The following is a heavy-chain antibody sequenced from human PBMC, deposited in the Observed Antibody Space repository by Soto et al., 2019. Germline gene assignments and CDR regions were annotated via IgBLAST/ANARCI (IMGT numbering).Heavy chain of an antibody. J-gene: IGHJ4*02. V-gene: IGHV4-31*03. CDR2: IYFSGSA. Sequence: QVQLQESGPGLVKPSQTLSLTCTVSGDSLSRGGYYWSWIRQLPGKGLEWIGYIYFSGSAYYNPDLKSRVNMSIDTSKDQFSLRLTSLTAADTAVYYCAKSSVRGIKHSWGQGTLAIVSS. D-gene: IGHD3-10*01. CDR3: AKSSVRGIKHS. CDR1: GDSLSRGGYY.